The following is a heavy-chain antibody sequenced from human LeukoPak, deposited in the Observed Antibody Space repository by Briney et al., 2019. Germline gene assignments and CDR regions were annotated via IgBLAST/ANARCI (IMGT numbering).Heavy chain of an antibody. CDR2: IYYSGST. D-gene: IGHD2-15*01. CDR3: AHVGRRAQPLDY. V-gene: IGHV4-59*08. J-gene: IGHJ4*02. CDR1: GGSISGYY. Sequence: SETLSLTCTVSGGSISGYYWSWIRQPPGRGLEWIGYIYYSGSTNYNPSLKSRVTISVDPSKTQFYLKLSSVTAADTAIYYCAHVGRRAQPLDYWGQGTLVTVSS.